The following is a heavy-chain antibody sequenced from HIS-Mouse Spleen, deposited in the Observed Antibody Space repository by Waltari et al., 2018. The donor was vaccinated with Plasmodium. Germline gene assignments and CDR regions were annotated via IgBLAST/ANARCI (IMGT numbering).Heavy chain of an antibody. V-gene: IGHV3-48*01. D-gene: IGHD1-26*01. CDR2: ISSSSITI. Sequence: EVQLVESGGGLVQPGGSLRLSCAASGFTFSSYSMNWVRQAPGKGLEWVSYISSSSITIYYADSVKGRFTISRDNAKNSLYLQMNSLRAEDTAVYYCARVNSGSYYWFDPWGQGTLVTVSS. CDR1: GFTFSSYS. J-gene: IGHJ5*02. CDR3: ARVNSGSYYWFDP.